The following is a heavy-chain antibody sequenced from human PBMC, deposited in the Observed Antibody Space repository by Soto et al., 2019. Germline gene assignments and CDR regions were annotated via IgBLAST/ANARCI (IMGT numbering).Heavy chain of an antibody. Sequence: SETLSLTCTVSGGSISSGGYYWSWIRQHPGKGLEWIGYIYYSGSTYYNPSLKSRVTISVDTSKNQFSLKLSSVTAADTAVYYCARALPDCSSTSCYGQLGWFDPWGQGTLVTVSS. CDR2: IYYSGST. J-gene: IGHJ5*02. CDR3: ARALPDCSSTSCYGQLGWFDP. D-gene: IGHD2-2*01. V-gene: IGHV4-31*03. CDR1: GGSISSGGYY.